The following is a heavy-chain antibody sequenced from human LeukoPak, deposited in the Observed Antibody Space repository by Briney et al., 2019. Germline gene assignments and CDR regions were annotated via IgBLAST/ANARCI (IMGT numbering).Heavy chain of an antibody. Sequence: PGGSLRLSCAASGFNFSGYAMNWVRQAPGKGLEWVSAISGSGGSTYYADSVKGRFTISRDNSKNTLYLQVNSLRAEDTAVYYCAKGQTTVMAFDIWGQGTMVTVSS. D-gene: IGHD4-17*01. CDR3: AKGQTTVMAFDI. CDR2: ISGSGGST. V-gene: IGHV3-23*01. CDR1: GFNFSGYA. J-gene: IGHJ3*02.